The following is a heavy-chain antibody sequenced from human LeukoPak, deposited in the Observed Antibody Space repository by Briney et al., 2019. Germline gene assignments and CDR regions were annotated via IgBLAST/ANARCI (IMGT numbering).Heavy chain of an antibody. D-gene: IGHD4-23*01. CDR1: GGSISSGGYY. V-gene: IGHV4-30-2*01. Sequence: SETLSLTCTVSGGSISSGGYYWSGIRQPAGKGLERIGYIYHSGSTYYNPSLKSRVTISVDRSKNQFSLKLSSVTAADTAVYYCARDRPRWDAFDIWGQGTMVTVSS. CDR3: ARDRPRWDAFDI. CDR2: IYHSGST. J-gene: IGHJ3*02.